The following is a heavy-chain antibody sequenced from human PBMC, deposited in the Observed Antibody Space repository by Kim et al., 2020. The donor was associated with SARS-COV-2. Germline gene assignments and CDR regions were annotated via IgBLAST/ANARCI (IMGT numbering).Heavy chain of an antibody. J-gene: IGHJ4*02. CDR2: ISDDGGHQ. Sequence: GGSLRLSCAASGFSFSAFTMHWVRQAPGKGLEWVALISDDGGHQYHADSVKGRFTISRDNSKSTLYLQMDSLRPEDTAIYYCARAHSSSWYAAYWGQGALVTVSS. CDR1: GFSFSAFT. V-gene: IGHV3-30-3*01. D-gene: IGHD6-13*01. CDR3: ARAHSSSWYAAY.